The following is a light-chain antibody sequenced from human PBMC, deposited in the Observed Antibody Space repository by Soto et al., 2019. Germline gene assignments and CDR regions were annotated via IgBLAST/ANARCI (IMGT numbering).Light chain of an antibody. J-gene: IGLJ1*01. CDR2: EVG. V-gene: IGLV2-14*01. CDR1: SSDFGGYNY. Sequence: QSVRTQPAAVSGSPGQSITISCTGASSDFGGYNYVSWYQQHPGKAPKLLIYEVGHRPSGVSNRFSGSKSGNTASLTISGLQAEDEADYYCTSYTSSDTLLYVFGTGTKVTVL. CDR3: TSYTSSDTLLYV.